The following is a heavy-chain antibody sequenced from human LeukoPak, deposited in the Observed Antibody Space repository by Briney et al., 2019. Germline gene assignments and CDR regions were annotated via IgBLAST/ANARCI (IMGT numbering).Heavy chain of an antibody. D-gene: IGHD6-6*01. CDR2: IGIAGDT. J-gene: IGHJ6*02. V-gene: IGHV3-13*01. CDR1: GFTFSSYD. Sequence: PGGPLRLSCAASGFTFSSYDMHWVRQTTGKGLEWVSSIGIAGDTYYPGSVKGRFTISRENAKNSLYLQMNSLRAGDTAVYYCARAPPYSSASWGYYGMDVWGQGTTVTVSS. CDR3: ARAPPYSSASWGYYGMDV.